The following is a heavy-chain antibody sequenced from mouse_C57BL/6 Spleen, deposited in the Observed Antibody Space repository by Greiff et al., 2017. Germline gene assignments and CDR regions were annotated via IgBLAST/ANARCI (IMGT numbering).Heavy chain of an antibody. CDR1: GFTFSSYG. Sequence: EVQLQESGGDLVKPGGSLKLSCAASGFTFSSYGMSWVRQTPDKRLEWVATISSGGSYTYYPDSVKGRFTISRDNAKNTLYLQMSSLKSEDTAMYYCASHYGNYDYFDYWGQGTTLTVSS. CDR3: ASHYGNYDYFDY. J-gene: IGHJ2*01. D-gene: IGHD2-1*01. CDR2: ISSGGSYT. V-gene: IGHV5-6*01.